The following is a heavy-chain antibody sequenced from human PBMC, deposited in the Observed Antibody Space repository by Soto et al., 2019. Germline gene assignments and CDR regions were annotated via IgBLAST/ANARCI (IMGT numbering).Heavy chain of an antibody. CDR1: GDSISDFY. V-gene: IGHV4-59*01. CDR2: IYDGGSA. J-gene: IGHJ4*02. CDR3: ARDKGSFYDTTGWVFDY. D-gene: IGHD3-22*01. Sequence: VQLQESGPGLVKPSETVSLTCTVSGDSISDFYWSWIRQSPGKGLEWIGYIYDGGSANYNPSLKCRVTISVDTSKNQFSLKLRSVTAADTAVYYCARDKGSFYDTTGWVFDYWGQGALVTVSS.